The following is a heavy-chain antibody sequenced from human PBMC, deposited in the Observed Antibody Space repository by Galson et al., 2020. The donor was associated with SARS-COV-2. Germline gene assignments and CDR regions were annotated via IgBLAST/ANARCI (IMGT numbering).Heavy chain of an antibody. D-gene: IGHD3-9*01. CDR1: GYTLTELS. V-gene: IGHV1-24*01. CDR3: ATVPLVIAAFDI. CDR2: FDPEDGET. J-gene: IGHJ3*02. Sequence: ASVKVSCKVSGYTLTELSMHWVRQAPGEGLEWMGGFDPEDGETIYAQKFQGRVTMTEDTSTDTAYMELSSLRSEDTAVYYCATVPLVIAAFDIWGQGTMVTVSS.